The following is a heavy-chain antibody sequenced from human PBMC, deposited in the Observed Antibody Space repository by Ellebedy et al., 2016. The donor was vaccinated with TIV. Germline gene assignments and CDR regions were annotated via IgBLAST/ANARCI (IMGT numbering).Heavy chain of an antibody. J-gene: IGHJ4*02. D-gene: IGHD1-1*01. V-gene: IGHV3-30-3*02. CDR1: GFTFSSYA. CDR3: TKRADNWGFFDY. Sequence: GESLKISCAASGFTFSSYAMHWVRQAPGKGLEWVAVVSYDGSNKYYADSVRGRFTISRDNSGNTLFLQMNSLRAEDTAIYYCTKRADNWGFFDYWGQGARVTVSS. CDR2: VSYDGSNK.